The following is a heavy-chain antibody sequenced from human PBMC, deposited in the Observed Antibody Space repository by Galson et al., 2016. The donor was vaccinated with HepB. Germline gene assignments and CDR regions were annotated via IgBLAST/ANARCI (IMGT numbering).Heavy chain of an antibody. CDR1: GFNFDFYA. Sequence: SLRLSCAASGFNFDFYAMHWVRQVPGKGLEWVSGIRWDSKDIGYADSVKGRFTVSRDNAKDSLYLQMNSLRPEDTALYYCIKDARGSPSEGYWGQGTLVTVSS. CDR3: IKDARGSPSEGY. D-gene: IGHD6-6*01. CDR2: IRWDSKDI. J-gene: IGHJ4*02. V-gene: IGHV3-9*01.